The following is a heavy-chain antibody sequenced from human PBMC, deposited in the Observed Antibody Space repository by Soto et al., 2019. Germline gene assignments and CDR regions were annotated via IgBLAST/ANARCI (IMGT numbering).Heavy chain of an antibody. J-gene: IGHJ4*02. CDR1: GFTFNSYA. CDR2: ISYDGGNK. CDR3: ARDPGSGWPPFDY. V-gene: IGHV3-30-3*01. Sequence: QVQLVESGGGVVQPGRSLRLSCAASGFTFNSYAMHWVRQAPGKGLEWVAVISYDGGNKYYADSVKGQFTISRDNSKNTLYLQMNSLRAEDTAVYYCARDPGSGWPPFDYWGQGTLVTVSS. D-gene: IGHD6-19*01.